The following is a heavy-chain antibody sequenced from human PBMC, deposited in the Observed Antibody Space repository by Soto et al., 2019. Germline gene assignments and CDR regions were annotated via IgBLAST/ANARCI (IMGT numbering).Heavy chain of an antibody. D-gene: IGHD5-12*01. CDR1: GYTFTNYA. CDR3: ARVSGYYLPDY. Sequence: QVQLVQSGAEEKKPGASVKVSCKASGYTFTNYAMHWVRQAPGQRLEWMGWINAGNGNTKYSQKFQGRVTITRDTSASTAYMELSSLRSADTAVYYCARVSGYYLPDYWGQGTLVTVSS. J-gene: IGHJ4*02. V-gene: IGHV1-3*05. CDR2: INAGNGNT.